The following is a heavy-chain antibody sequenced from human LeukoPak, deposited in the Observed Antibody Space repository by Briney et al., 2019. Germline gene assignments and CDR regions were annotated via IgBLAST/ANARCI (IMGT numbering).Heavy chain of an antibody. D-gene: IGHD5-24*01. CDR2: ISSSSSYI. CDR3: ARADGEGGYNSDS. J-gene: IGHJ5*01. CDR1: GFTFSGYS. V-gene: IGHV3-21*01. Sequence: GGSLRLSCAASGFTFSGYSMNWVRQAPGKGLEWVSYISSSSSYIYYADSVKGRFTISRDNAKNSLYLQMNSLRAEDTAVYYCARADGEGGYNSDSWGQGALVTVSS.